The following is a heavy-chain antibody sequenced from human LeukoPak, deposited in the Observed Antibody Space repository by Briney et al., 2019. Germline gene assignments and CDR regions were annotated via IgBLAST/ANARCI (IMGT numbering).Heavy chain of an antibody. Sequence: GGSLRLSCAASGFTFSSYSMNWVRQAPGEGPEWVSSISSSSSYIYYADSVKGRFTISRDNAKNSLYLQMNSLRAEDTAVYYCARDRARSYYYDSSGYYSPFDYWGQGTLVTVSS. CDR3: ARDRARSYYYDSSGYYSPFDY. CDR2: ISSSSSYI. D-gene: IGHD3-22*01. CDR1: GFTFSSYS. V-gene: IGHV3-21*01. J-gene: IGHJ4*02.